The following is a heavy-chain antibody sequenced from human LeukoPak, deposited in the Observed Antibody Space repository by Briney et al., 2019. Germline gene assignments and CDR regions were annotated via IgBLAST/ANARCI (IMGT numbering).Heavy chain of an antibody. D-gene: IGHD3-9*01. CDR3: ARPLDDILTGYYSIDY. J-gene: IGHJ4*02. V-gene: IGHV1-46*01. CDR1: GYTFTSYY. Sequence: ASVKVSCKASGYTFTSYYMHWVRQAPGQGLEWMGIINPSGGSTSYAQKFQGRVTMTRDTSTSTVYMELSSLRSEDTAVYYCARPLDDILTGYYSIDYWGQGTLVTVSS. CDR2: INPSGGST.